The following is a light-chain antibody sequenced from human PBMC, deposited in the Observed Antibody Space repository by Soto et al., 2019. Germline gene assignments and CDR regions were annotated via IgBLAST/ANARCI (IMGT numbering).Light chain of an antibody. J-gene: IGLJ2*01. CDR3: SSYTSSSTLMV. V-gene: IGLV2-14*01. CDR1: SSDVGGYNY. CDR2: DVS. Sequence: QSALTQPASVSGSPGQSITISCTGTSSDVGGYNYVSCYHQHPGKAPKLMIYDVSNRPSGVSNRFSGSKSGNTASLTISGLQAEDEADYYCSSYTSSSTLMVFGGGTKLTVL.